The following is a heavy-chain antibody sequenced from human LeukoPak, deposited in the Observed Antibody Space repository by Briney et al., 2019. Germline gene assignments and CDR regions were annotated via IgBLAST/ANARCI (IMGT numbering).Heavy chain of an antibody. Sequence: GGSLRLSCAASGFTFSSYAMSWVRQAPGKGLEWVSAISGSGGSTYYADSVKGRFTISRDNSKNTLYLQMNSLRAEDTAVYYCATTWSGYYYGSGREDAFDIWGQGTMVTVSS. J-gene: IGHJ3*02. CDR1: GFTFSSYA. D-gene: IGHD3-10*01. CDR2: ISGSGGST. CDR3: ATTWSGYYYGSGREDAFDI. V-gene: IGHV3-23*01.